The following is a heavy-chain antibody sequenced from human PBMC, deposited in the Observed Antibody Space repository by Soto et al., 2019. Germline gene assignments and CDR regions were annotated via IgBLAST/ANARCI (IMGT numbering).Heavy chain of an antibody. CDR1: GGSISSYY. J-gene: IGHJ5*02. CDR3: AWDRGIAAHNSLCP. Sequence: SETLSLTCTVSGGSISSYYWSWIRQPPGKGLEWIGYIYYSWSTNYNPSPKSRVTISVDTSTNQFSLKLSSVTAADTAVYYCAWDRGIAAHNSLCPWGQGTLVTVS. D-gene: IGHD6-13*01. CDR2: IYYSWST. V-gene: IGHV4-59*01.